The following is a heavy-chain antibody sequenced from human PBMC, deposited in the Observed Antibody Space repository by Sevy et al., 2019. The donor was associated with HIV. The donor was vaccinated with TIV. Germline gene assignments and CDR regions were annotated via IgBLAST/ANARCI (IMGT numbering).Heavy chain of an antibody. Sequence: GGSLRLSCAASGFTFSSYGMHWVRQAPGKGLEWVAVISYDGSNKYYADSVKGRFTISRDNSKNTLYLQMNSLRAEDTAVYYCAKDRLSGWGHEAFDIWGQGTMVTVSS. CDR3: AKDRLSGWGHEAFDI. CDR2: ISYDGSNK. V-gene: IGHV3-30*18. J-gene: IGHJ3*02. D-gene: IGHD6-19*01. CDR1: GFTFSSYG.